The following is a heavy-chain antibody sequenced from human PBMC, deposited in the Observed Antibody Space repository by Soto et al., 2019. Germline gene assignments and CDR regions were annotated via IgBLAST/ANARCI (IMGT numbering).Heavy chain of an antibody. D-gene: IGHD1-1*01. J-gene: IGHJ6*03. V-gene: IGHV6-1*01. CDR1: GDSVSSNSAA. CDR3: ARGSWDDVTGHYYMDG. Sequence: SQTLSLTCDISGDSVSSNSAAWNWIRQTPSRGLEWLGRTYYRSKWYINYAVSVKSRITVNPDTSKNQFSLQLNSVTPEDTAVYYCARGSWDDVTGHYYMDGWGKGTTVTFSS. CDR2: TYYRSKWYI.